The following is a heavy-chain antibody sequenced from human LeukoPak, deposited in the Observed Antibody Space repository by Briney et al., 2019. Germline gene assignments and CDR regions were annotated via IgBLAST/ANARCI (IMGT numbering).Heavy chain of an antibody. CDR1: GGTFSSYA. D-gene: IGHD2-2*01. CDR3: ASRRTSSSYYFDY. CDR2: IIPIFGTA. Sequence: SVKVSCKXSGGTFSSYAISWVLQAPGQGLEWMGGIIPIFGTANYAQKFQGRVTITADESTSTAYMELSSLRSEDTAVYYCASRRTSSSYYFDYWGQGTLVTVSS. V-gene: IGHV1-69*13. J-gene: IGHJ4*02.